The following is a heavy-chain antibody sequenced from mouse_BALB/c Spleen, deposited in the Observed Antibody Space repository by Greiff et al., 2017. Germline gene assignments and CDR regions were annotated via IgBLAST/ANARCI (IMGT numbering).Heavy chain of an antibody. CDR1: GYTFTDYA. Sequence: QVQLQQPGAELVRPGVSVKISCKGSGYTFTDYAMHWVKQSHAKSLEWIGVISTYYGDASYNQKFKGKATMTVDKSSSTAYMELARLTSEDSAIYYCARDYGSSFAYWGQGTLVTVSA. J-gene: IGHJ3*01. CDR3: ARDYGSSFAY. CDR2: ISTYYGDA. D-gene: IGHD1-1*01. V-gene: IGHV1S137*01.